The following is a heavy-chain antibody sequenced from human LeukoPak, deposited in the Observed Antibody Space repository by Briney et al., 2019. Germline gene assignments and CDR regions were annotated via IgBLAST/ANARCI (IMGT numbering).Heavy chain of an antibody. V-gene: IGHV1-69*13. D-gene: IGHD6-13*01. J-gene: IGHJ1*01. CDR2: IILIFGTA. CDR1: GGTFSSYA. Sequence: ASVKVSCKASGGTFSSYAISWVRQAPGQGLEWMGGIILIFGTANYAQKFQGRVTITADESTSTAYMELSSLRSEDTAVYYCARAQTPGIAAAGPFQHWGQGTLVTVSS. CDR3: ARAQTPGIAAAGPFQH.